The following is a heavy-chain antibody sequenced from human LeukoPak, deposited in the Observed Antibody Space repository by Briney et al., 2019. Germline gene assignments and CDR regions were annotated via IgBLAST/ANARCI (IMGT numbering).Heavy chain of an antibody. CDR2: IIPILGIA. CDR1: GGTFSSYA. CDR3: ESVLRLLEWSPSFDY. D-gene: IGHD3-3*01. V-gene: IGHV1-69*04. J-gene: IGHJ4*02. Sequence: ASVKVSCKASGGTFSSYAISWARQAPGQGLEWMGRIIPILGIANYAQKFQGRVTITADKSTSTAYMELSSLRSEDTAVYYCESVLRLLEWSPSFDYWGQGTLVTVSS.